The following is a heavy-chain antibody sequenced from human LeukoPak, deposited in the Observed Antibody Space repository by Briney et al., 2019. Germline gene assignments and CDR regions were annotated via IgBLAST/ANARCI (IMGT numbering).Heavy chain of an antibody. D-gene: IGHD6-13*01. V-gene: IGHV3-11*04. Sequence: GGSLRLSCAASGFTFSDYYMSWIRQAPGKGLEWVSYISSSGSTIYYADSVKGRFTISRDNAKNSLYLQMNSLRAEDTAVSYCARDPYSSSWYTDYWGQGTLVTVSS. CDR2: ISSSGSTI. J-gene: IGHJ4*02. CDR3: ARDPYSSSWYTDY. CDR1: GFTFSDYY.